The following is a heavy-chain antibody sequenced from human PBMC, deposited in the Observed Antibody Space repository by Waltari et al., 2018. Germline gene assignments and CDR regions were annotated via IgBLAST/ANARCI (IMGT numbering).Heavy chain of an antibody. Sequence: EVQLVQSGAEVQKPGESLKISCKGSGYSFTSSCTGWVRQMPGKGLEGMGIIYPGDSDTRYSPSFQGQVTISADKSISTAYLQWSSLKASDTAMYYCAKGSRVSTTLYHYYPLDVWGQGAAVT. J-gene: IGHJ6*02. D-gene: IGHD3-22*01. V-gene: IGHV5-51*01. CDR2: IYPGDSDT. CDR1: GYSFTSSC. CDR3: AKGSRVSTTLYHYYPLDV.